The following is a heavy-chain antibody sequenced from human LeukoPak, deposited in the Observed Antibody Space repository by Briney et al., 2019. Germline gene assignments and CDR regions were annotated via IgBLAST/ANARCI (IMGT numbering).Heavy chain of an antibody. CDR2: ISSSGGST. V-gene: IGHV3-23*01. CDR1: GFTFSSYA. D-gene: IGHD4-17*01. J-gene: IGHJ4*02. CDR3: GRGVTVTTDF. Sequence: GGSLRLSCAASGFTFSSYAMSWVRQAPGKGLEWVSGISSSGGSTFYADSVKGRFTISRDNSKNTVYLQMNSLRGEDTAIYYCGRGVTVTTDFWGQGTLVTVSS.